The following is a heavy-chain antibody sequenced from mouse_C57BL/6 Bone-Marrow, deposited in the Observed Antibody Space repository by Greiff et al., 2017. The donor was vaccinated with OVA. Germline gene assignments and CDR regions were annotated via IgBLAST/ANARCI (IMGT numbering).Heavy chain of an antibody. CDR2: IYPCNGGT. CDR3: ASGGIYYGYPWFAY. CDR1: GYTFTSYW. J-gene: IGHJ3*01. Sequence: VKLQQPGTELVKPGASVKLSCQASGYTFTSYWMHWVKQRPGQGLEWIGNIYPCNGGTNYNEKFKSKATLTIDKSSKAAYTQLSNLTSRNSAVYYCASGGIYYGYPWFAYWGQGTLVTVSA. V-gene: IGHV1-53*01. D-gene: IGHD2-2*01.